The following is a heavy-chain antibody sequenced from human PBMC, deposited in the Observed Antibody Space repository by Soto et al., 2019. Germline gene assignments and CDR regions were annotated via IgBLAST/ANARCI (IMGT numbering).Heavy chain of an antibody. Sequence: QVQLVESGGGVVQPGRSLRLSCAASGFTFSSYAMHWVRQAPGKGLEWVAVISYDGSNKYYADSVKSRFTISRDNSKNTLYLQMNSLRAEDTAVYYCARDRSSSFWGLLPKLDAIDIWGQGTMVTVSS. V-gene: IGHV3-30-3*01. D-gene: IGHD3-22*01. CDR3: ARDRSSSFWGLLPKLDAIDI. J-gene: IGHJ3*02. CDR1: GFTFSSYA. CDR2: ISYDGSNK.